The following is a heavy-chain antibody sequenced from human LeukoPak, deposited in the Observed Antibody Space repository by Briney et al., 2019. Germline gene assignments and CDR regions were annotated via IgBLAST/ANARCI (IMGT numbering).Heavy chain of an antibody. V-gene: IGHV1-2*02. Sequence: ASLKVSCKASGYNFSGHDMHWVRQAPGQGLEWLGWINPNNGGTNYAQKFQGRVTMTRDTYISTAYMELSSLRSDDTAVYYCARVDGIDYGDSNWFDPWGQGTMVSVCS. J-gene: IGHJ5*02. D-gene: IGHD4-17*01. CDR3: ARVDGIDYGDSNWFDP. CDR2: INPNNGGT. CDR1: GYNFSGHD.